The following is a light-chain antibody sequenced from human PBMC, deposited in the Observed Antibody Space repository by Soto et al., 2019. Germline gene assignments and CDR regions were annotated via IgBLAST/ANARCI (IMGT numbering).Light chain of an antibody. CDR1: QGISNY. V-gene: IGKV1-27*01. J-gene: IGKJ1*01. CDR3: QKYNSAPWT. Sequence: DIQMTQSPSSLSASVGDRVTITCRASQGISNYLAWYQQKPGKVPKLLIFAASTLQSRVPSRSSGSGSGTDFTLTISSLQPEDVATYYCQKYNSAPWTFGQGTKVEIK. CDR2: AAS.